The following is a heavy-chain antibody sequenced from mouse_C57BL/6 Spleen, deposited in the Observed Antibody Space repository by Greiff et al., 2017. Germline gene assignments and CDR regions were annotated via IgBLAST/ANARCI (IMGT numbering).Heavy chain of an antibody. J-gene: IGHJ4*01. Sequence: EVKLMESGGDLVKPGGSLKLSCAASGFTFSSYGMSWVRQTPDKRLEWVATISSGGSYTYYPDSVKGRFTISRDNAKNTLYLQMSSLKSEDTAMYYCARHLDRKVAMDYWGQGTSVTVSS. V-gene: IGHV5-6*01. CDR1: GFTFSSYG. CDR3: ARHLDRKVAMDY. CDR2: ISSGGSYT. D-gene: IGHD2-14*01.